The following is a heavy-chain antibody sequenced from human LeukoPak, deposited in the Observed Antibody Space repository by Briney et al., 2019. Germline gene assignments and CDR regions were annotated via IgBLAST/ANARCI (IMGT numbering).Heavy chain of an antibody. Sequence: SETLSLTCTVSGGSLSSGGNYWSWIRQHPGKGLEWIGYIYFSGSTYYSPSLKSRLTMSLYTSKNQFSLNLSSVTAADTAVYYCARLGGAHGTYFYMDVWGKGTTVTVSS. V-gene: IGHV4-31*03. J-gene: IGHJ6*03. CDR2: IYFSGST. CDR1: GGSLSSGGNY. D-gene: IGHD3-16*01. CDR3: ARLGGAHGTYFYMDV.